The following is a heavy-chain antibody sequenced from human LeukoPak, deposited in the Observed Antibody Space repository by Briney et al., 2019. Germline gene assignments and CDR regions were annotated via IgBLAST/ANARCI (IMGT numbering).Heavy chain of an antibody. D-gene: IGHD4-23*01. CDR1: GFTFSTYG. CDR3: AKLSGFITPPSADY. J-gene: IGHJ4*02. V-gene: IGHV3-23*01. Sequence: PGGSLRLSCAASGFTFSTYGMTWVRQAPGKGLEWVSAMRDSGGSTYYADNVKGCFPISRDNSKYPLYLQMKSLRADDTAVYYCAKLSGFITPPSADYWGQGTQVTVSS. CDR2: MRDSGGST.